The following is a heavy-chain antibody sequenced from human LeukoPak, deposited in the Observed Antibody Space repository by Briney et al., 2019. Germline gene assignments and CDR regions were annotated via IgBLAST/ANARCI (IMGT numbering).Heavy chain of an antibody. V-gene: IGHV3-9*01. Sequence: PGGSLRLSCAASGFTFDDYAMHWVRQAPGKGLEWVSGISWNSGSIGYADSVKGRFTISRDNAKNSLYLQMNSLRAEDTALYYCAKDRLKYYDSSGYYNYWGRGALVTVSS. CDR3: AKDRLKYYDSSGYYNY. CDR2: ISWNSGSI. CDR1: GFTFDDYA. D-gene: IGHD3-22*01. J-gene: IGHJ4*02.